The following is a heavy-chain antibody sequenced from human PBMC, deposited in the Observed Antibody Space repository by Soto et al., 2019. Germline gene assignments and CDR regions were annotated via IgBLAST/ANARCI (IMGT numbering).Heavy chain of an antibody. Sequence: SLRLSCAASVFTFDDYAMHWVRQFPGKGLEWVSGINWNSGSIGYGDSVKGRFAISRDNAKNSLHLQMNSLSAEDTAFYYCVKDESINWSSGHFSHWGQGTLVTVSS. CDR2: INWNSGSI. J-gene: IGHJ1*01. V-gene: IGHV3-9*01. CDR3: VKDESINWSSGHFSH. D-gene: IGHD6-13*01. CDR1: VFTFDDYA.